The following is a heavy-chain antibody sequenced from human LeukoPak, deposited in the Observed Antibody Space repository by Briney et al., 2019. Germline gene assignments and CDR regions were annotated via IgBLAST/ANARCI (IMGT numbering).Heavy chain of an antibody. CDR2: IRYDESTK. J-gene: IGHJ3*02. Sequence: PGGSLRLSCAASGFTFSRYGMHWVRQAPGKGLEWVAFIRYDESTKYYADSVKGRFTVSRDNSKNTLYLQMNSLRAEDTAVYYCARAGSNSGSWLGDAFDIWGQGTMVTVSS. V-gene: IGHV3-30*02. CDR3: ARAGSNSGSWLGDAFDI. D-gene: IGHD6-13*01. CDR1: GFTFSRYG.